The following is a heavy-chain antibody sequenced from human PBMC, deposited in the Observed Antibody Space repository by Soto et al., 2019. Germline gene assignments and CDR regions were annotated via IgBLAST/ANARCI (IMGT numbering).Heavy chain of an antibody. V-gene: IGHV4-30-4*01. CDR1: GGSISSGDYY. CDR2: IYYSGST. Sequence: PPETLSLTCTVSGGSISSGDYYWSWIRQPPGKGLEWIGYIYYSGSTYYNPPLKSRVTISVDTSKNQFSLKLSSVTAADTAVYYCARGSDYYDSSGSDYWGQGTLVTVSS. CDR3: ARGSDYYDSSGSDY. J-gene: IGHJ4*02. D-gene: IGHD3-22*01.